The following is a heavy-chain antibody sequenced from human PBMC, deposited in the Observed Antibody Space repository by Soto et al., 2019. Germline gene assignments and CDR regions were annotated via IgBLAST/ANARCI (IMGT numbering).Heavy chain of an antibody. Sequence: SETMSLTCAVYGGSLSAYYWSWIRQPPGKGLEWIGEVNHSGSAHYNPSLRSRVTISVDTSKNQFSLKLSSVTAADTAVFYCARGVYNAIFGVISLDSWGQGTLVTVSS. J-gene: IGHJ4*02. CDR2: VNHSGSA. CDR3: ARGVYNAIFGVISLDS. V-gene: IGHV4-34*01. D-gene: IGHD3-3*01. CDR1: GGSLSAYY.